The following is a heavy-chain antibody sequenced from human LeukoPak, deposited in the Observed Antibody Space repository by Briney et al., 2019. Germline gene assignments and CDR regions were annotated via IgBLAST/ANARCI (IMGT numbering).Heavy chain of an antibody. J-gene: IGHJ4*02. CDR1: GGSISPYY. CDR3: ARKTVVPGTENLDY. Sequence: SETLSLTCTVSGGSISPYYWHWIRQPPGKGLEWIGYIYYSGTTTYNPSLRSRVTISVDTSKNQFSLKLSSVTAADTAVYYCARKTVVPGTENLDYWGQGTLVTVSS. D-gene: IGHD6-19*01. CDR2: IYYSGTT. V-gene: IGHV4-59*01.